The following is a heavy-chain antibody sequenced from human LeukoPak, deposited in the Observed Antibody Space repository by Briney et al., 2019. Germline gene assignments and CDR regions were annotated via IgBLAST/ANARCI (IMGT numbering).Heavy chain of an antibody. CDR3: AKTSSGWYDAFDI. D-gene: IGHD6-19*01. CDR1: GFTFSSYA. V-gene: IGHV3-23*01. J-gene: IGHJ3*02. Sequence: PGGSLRLSCAASGFTFSSYAMSWVRQAPGKGLEWASAISGSGGSTYYADSVKGRFTISRDNSKNTLYLQMNSLRAEDTAVYYCAKTSSGWYDAFDIWGQGTMVTVSS. CDR2: ISGSGGST.